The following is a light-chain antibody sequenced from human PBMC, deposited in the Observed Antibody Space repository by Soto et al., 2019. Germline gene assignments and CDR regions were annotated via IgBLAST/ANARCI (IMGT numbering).Light chain of an antibody. CDR2: GAS. V-gene: IGKV1-39*01. J-gene: IGKJ4*01. CDR1: QSISRY. CDR3: QQTYDTPALT. Sequence: DIQMTQSPSSLSASVGDRVTITCRASQSISRYLHWYQKMPGRAPRLLIYGASRLQSGVPSGFSGTGSGTEFTLTISSLQPEDYGTYYCQQTYDTPALTFGGGTRVEIK.